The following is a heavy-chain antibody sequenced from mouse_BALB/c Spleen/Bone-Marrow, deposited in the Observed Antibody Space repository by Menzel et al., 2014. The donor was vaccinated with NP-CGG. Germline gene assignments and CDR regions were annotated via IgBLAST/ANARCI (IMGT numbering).Heavy chain of an antibody. CDR1: GFTFNIYA. V-gene: IGHV10-1*01. CDR3: VRQDYDYPMDY. J-gene: IGHJ4*01. Sequence: DVMLVESGGGSVQPKGSLKLSCAASGFTFNIYAMNWVRQAPRKGLEWVARISSKSTNYTTCYADSVKDRFTISSDDSQSMLYLQMNSLKTEDTAIYYCVRQDYDYPMDYWGQGTSVTVSS. D-gene: IGHD2-4*01. CDR2: ISSKSTNYTT.